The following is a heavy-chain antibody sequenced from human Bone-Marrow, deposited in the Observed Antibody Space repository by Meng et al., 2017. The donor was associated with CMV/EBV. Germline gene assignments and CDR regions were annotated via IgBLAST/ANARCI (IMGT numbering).Heavy chain of an antibody. Sequence: ASVKVSCKASGYTFTDYYIHWVRQAPGQGLEWMGSINSNTAYTYHAQNFQGRVTMTRDTSITTVYMEVSRLRSDDTAVYYCARDPSDPKVGIDYWGQGTLVTVSS. CDR2: INSNTAYT. J-gene: IGHJ4*02. CDR3: ARDPSDPKVGIDY. CDR1: GYTFTDYY. V-gene: IGHV1-2*02. D-gene: IGHD1-26*01.